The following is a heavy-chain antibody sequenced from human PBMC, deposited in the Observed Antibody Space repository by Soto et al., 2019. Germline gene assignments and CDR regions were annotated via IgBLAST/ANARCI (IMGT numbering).Heavy chain of an antibody. D-gene: IGHD3-3*01. CDR3: ARGRRFLEWSAPGV. V-gene: IGHV1-46*01. CDR2: INPRGGGK. Sequence: ASVKVSCKASGYTFTSYYMHWVRQAPGQGLEWMGIINPRGGGKGYAQKFQGRVTMTRYTSTSKVYMELISLGSEDTAVYYCARGRRFLEWSAPGVWGQGTTVTVSS. J-gene: IGHJ6*02. CDR1: GYTFTSYY.